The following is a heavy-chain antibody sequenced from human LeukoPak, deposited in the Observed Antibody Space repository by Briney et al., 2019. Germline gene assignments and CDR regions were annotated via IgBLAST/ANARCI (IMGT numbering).Heavy chain of an antibody. J-gene: IGHJ4*02. CDR2: TPYDGSNK. CDR3: AKDLSSGWSFDY. D-gene: IGHD6-19*01. V-gene: IGHV3-30*02. Sequence: GGSLRLSCAASGFTFSSDGMHWVRQAPGKGLKWVSFTPYDGSNKYYADSVKGRFTISRDNSKNTLYLQMNSLRAEDTAVYYCAKDLSSGWSFDYWGQGTLVTVSS. CDR1: GFTFSSDG.